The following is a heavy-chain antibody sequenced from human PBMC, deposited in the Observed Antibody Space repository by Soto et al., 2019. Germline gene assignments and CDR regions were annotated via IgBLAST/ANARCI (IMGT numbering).Heavy chain of an antibody. Sequence: PGVSLRLSCAASGFTFRNYAMTWARQAPGKGLEWVSSLLRSGSSAYYADSVRGRFTISSDTSANSLYLQMDNLRAEDTAIYYCAKDAISGDGIWLMDSWGQGTVVTDSS. D-gene: IGHD4-17*01. CDR2: LLRSGSSA. CDR1: GFTFRNYA. V-gene: IGHV3-23*01. CDR3: AKDAISGDGIWLMDS. J-gene: IGHJ5*02.